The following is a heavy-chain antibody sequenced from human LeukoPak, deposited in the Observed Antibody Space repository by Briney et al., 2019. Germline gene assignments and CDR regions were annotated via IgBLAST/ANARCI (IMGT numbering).Heavy chain of an antibody. Sequence: PGASVKVSCKASGYTFTSYYMHWVRQVPGQGLEWMGIINPSGGSTSYAQKFQGRVTMTRDMSASTVYMELSSLRSEDTAVYYCARASPGGTIFGVVAYYMDVWGKGTTVTVSS. CDR1: GYTFTSYY. V-gene: IGHV1-46*01. CDR2: INPSGGST. CDR3: ARASPGGTIFGVVAYYMDV. J-gene: IGHJ6*03. D-gene: IGHD3-3*01.